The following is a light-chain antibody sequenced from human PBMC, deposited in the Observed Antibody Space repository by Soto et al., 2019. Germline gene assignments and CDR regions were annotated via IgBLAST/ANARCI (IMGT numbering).Light chain of an antibody. CDR1: SSNIGAGFD. Sequence: QSVLTQPPSVSGAPGQRVTISCTGSSSNIGAGFDVHWYQHLPGTAPKLLIYGNSNRPSGVPDRFSGSKSGTSASLAITGLQAEDGADYYCQSYDSSLSVWVFGGGTKLTVL. V-gene: IGLV1-40*01. CDR2: GNS. CDR3: QSYDSSLSVWV. J-gene: IGLJ3*02.